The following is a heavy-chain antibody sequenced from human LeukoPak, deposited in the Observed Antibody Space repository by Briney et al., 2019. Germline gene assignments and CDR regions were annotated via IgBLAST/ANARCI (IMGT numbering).Heavy chain of an antibody. V-gene: IGHV3-30-3*01. CDR2: ISYDGSNK. Sequence: PGRSLRLSCAASGFTFSSYAMHWVRQAPGKGLEWVAVISYDGSNKYYADSVKGRFTISRDNAKSSLYLQMNSLRAEDTAVYYCANHLACGSTSCPPFDDWGQGTLVTVSS. J-gene: IGHJ4*02. CDR3: ANHLACGSTSCPPFDD. CDR1: GFTFSSYA. D-gene: IGHD2-2*01.